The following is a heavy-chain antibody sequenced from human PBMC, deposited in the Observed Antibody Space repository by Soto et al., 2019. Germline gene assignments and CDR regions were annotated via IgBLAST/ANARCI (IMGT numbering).Heavy chain of an antibody. Sequence: QVTLKESGPVLVKPTETLTLTCTVSGFSLSNARMGVSWIRQPPGKALEWLAHIFSNDEKSYSTSLKSRLTTXKDTSKSHVVLTXTNMDXXDXAXXXXXXXLRYDFWSGNDNWFDPWGQGTLVTVSS. D-gene: IGHD3-3*01. CDR3: XXXLRYDFWSGNDNWFDP. J-gene: IGHJ5*02. CDR1: GFSLSNARMG. V-gene: IGHV2-26*01. CDR2: IFSNDEK.